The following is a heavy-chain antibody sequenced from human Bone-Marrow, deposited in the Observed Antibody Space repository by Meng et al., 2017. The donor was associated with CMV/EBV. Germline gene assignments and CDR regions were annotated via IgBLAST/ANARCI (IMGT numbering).Heavy chain of an antibody. Sequence: GSLRLSCTVSGGSVSSGSYYWSWIRQPPGKGLEWIGYIYYSGSTNYNPSLKSRVTISVDTSKNQLSLKLSSVTAADKAVYYCSRERTGGYFSSGSSSRYYYYYYGMDVWGQGTTVTVSS. CDR3: SRERTGGYFSSGSSSRYYYYYYGMDV. CDR2: IYYSGST. J-gene: IGHJ6*02. D-gene: IGHD2-15*01. CDR1: GGSVSSGSYY. V-gene: IGHV4-61*01.